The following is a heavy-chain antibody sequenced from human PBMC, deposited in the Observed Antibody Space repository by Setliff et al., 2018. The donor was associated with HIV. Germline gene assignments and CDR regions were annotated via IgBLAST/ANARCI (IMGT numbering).Heavy chain of an antibody. CDR1: GFTFSSYA. Sequence: GGSLRLSCEASGFTFSSYAMSWVRQAPGKGLEWVSAISGTGGSTYYADSVKGRFTISRDNSKNTLYLQMNTLRAEDTAVYYCAKSEGTGWIQLCPFDYWGQGTLVTVSS. D-gene: IGHD5-18*01. V-gene: IGHV3-23*01. CDR3: AKSEGTGWIQLCPFDY. CDR2: ISGTGGST. J-gene: IGHJ4*02.